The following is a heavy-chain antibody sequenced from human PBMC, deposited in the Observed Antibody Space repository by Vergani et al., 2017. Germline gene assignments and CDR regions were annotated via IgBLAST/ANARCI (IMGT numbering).Heavy chain of an antibody. D-gene: IGHD3-10*01. CDR1: GGSMSGYY. Sequence: QVQLQESGPGLVKPSETLCLTCSVSGGSMSGYYWSWIRQPPGKELEWIGYMYHSGSTNYNPSLETRVTISGDTSKNQFSLKLNSVTAADTAVYYCGRVADFYGLGSRLLDLWGQGILVTVSS. J-gene: IGHJ5*02. CDR3: GRVADFYGLGSRLLDL. V-gene: IGHV4-59*01. CDR2: MYHSGST.